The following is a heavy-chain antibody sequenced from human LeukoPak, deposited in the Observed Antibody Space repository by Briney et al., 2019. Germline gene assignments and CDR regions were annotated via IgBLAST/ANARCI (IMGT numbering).Heavy chain of an antibody. Sequence: GGSLRLSCAASGFTFSSYAMHWVRQAPGKGLEWVAIIWSDGNNKYYADSVKGRFTISRDNSKNTLYLQMNSLRAEDTAVYYCAKVGVVVTVGGYFDYWGQGTLVTVSS. V-gene: IGHV3-33*06. CDR3: AKVGVVVTVGGYFDY. CDR1: GFTFSSYA. D-gene: IGHD2-21*02. CDR2: IWSDGNNK. J-gene: IGHJ4*02.